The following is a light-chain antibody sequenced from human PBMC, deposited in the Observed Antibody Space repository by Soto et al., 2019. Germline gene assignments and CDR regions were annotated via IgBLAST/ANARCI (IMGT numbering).Light chain of an antibody. CDR1: QSIHTS. J-gene: IGKJ5*01. CDR2: DST. V-gene: IGKV3-11*01. CDR3: QQRNVWPPIT. Sequence: VLTQSPATLSLSPGERATLSCRASQSIHTSLAWYQQKPGQPPRLVVYDSTLRANGVPDRFGGSRSGTEFTLTINNLEPEDFAVYYCQQRNVWPPITFGQGTRLGL.